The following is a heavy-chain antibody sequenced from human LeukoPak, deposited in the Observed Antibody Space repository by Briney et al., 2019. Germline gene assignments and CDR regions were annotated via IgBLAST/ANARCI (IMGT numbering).Heavy chain of an antibody. CDR1: GGSISSYY. Sequence: SETLSLICTVSGGSISSYYWSWIRQPPGKGLEWIGYIYYSGSTNYNPSLKSRVTISVDTSKNQFSLKLSSVTAADTDVYYCARGSRVVVRSFFDYWGQGTLVTVSS. J-gene: IGHJ4*02. V-gene: IGHV4-59*01. CDR3: ARGSRVVVRSFFDY. D-gene: IGHD3-22*01. CDR2: IYYSGST.